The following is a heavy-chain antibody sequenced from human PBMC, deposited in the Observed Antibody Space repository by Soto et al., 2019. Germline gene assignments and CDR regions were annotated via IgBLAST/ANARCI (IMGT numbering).Heavy chain of an antibody. V-gene: IGHV3-48*02. Sequence: GGSLRLSCAASGFSLSDHGVNWVRQAPGKGLEWISSVNRGASSLYYAESVKGRFTMSRDDAKNSVYLQMNSLRDEDTAVYYCARQINWRDGGAWGQGTLVTVSS. D-gene: IGHD3-16*01. CDR1: GFSLSDHG. CDR2: VNRGASSL. J-gene: IGHJ5*02. CDR3: ARQINWRDGGA.